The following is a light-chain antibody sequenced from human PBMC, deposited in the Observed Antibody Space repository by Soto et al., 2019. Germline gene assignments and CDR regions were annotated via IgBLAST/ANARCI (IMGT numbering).Light chain of an antibody. CDR2: ATS. J-gene: IGKJ5*01. CDR3: QQSYSNRIT. CDR1: QTIRSY. Sequence: IQMTQSPSSLSASVGDRFTITCRSSQTIRSYLHWYQQKXGKAPSLLMYATSNLQSGVPSRFSGSGSGIDSTLTISTVQPEDFATYYCQQSYSNRITFGQGTRLEIK. V-gene: IGKV1-39*01.